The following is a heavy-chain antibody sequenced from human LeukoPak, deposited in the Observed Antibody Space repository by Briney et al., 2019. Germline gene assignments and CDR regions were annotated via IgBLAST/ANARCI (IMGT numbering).Heavy chain of an antibody. D-gene: IGHD3-22*01. CDR3: ARERKYYYDSSGDFDY. J-gene: IGHJ4*02. V-gene: IGHV3-23*01. CDR1: GFTFSSYA. CDR2: ISGSGGST. Sequence: GGSLRLSCAASGFTFSSYAMSWVRQAPGKGLEWVSAISGSGGSTYYADSVKGRFTISRDNSKNTLYLQMNSLRAEDTAVYYCARERKYYYDSSGDFDYWGQGTLVTVSS.